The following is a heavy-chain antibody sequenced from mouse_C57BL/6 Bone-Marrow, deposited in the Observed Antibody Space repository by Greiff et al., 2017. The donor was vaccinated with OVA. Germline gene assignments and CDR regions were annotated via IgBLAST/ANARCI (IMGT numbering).Heavy chain of an antibody. Sequence: VKVVESGPGLVQPSQSLSITCTVSGFSLTSYGVHWVRQSPGKGLEWLGVIWSGGSTDYTAAFISRLSISKDNSKSQVFFKMNSLQADDTAIYYCARKGAKIYYYYSFAYWGQGTLVTVSA. CDR1: GFSLTSYG. CDR3: ARKGAKIYYYYSFAY. CDR2: IWSGGST. V-gene: IGHV2-2*01. J-gene: IGHJ3*01. D-gene: IGHD2-4*01.